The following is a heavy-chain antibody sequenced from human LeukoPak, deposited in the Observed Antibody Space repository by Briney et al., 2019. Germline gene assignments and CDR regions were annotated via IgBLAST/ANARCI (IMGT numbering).Heavy chain of an antibody. CDR1: GYTFTSYY. CDR2: INPSGGGT. D-gene: IGHD6-13*01. J-gene: IGHJ4*02. CDR3: AGGAAAGTFSIGY. Sequence: ASVKVSCKASGYTFTSYYMHWVRQAPGQGLEWMGIINPSGGGTSYSQKFQGRVTMTTDTSTSTLHMELSSLRSEDTAVYYCAGGAAAGTFSIGYWGQGTLLTVSS. V-gene: IGHV1-46*01.